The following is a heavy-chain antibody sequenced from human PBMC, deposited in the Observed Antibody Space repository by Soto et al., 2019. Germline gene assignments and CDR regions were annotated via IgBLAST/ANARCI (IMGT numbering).Heavy chain of an antibody. Sequence: GGSLRLSCAASGFTFSSYWMSWVRQAPGKGLEWVANIKQDGSEKYYVDSVKGRFTISRDNAKNSLYLQMNSLRAEGTAVYYCARGPSSVLRYFDWLLGYYFDYWGQGTLVTVSS. CDR2: IKQDGSEK. D-gene: IGHD3-9*01. V-gene: IGHV3-7*01. CDR3: ARGPSSVLRYFDWLLGYYFDY. CDR1: GFTFSSYW. J-gene: IGHJ4*02.